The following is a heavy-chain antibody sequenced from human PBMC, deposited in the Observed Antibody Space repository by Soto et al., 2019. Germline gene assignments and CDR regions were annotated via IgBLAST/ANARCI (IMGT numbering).Heavy chain of an antibody. CDR1: GFTFSSYG. Sequence: PGGSLRLSCAASGFTFSSYGMHWVRQAPGKGLEWVAVISYDGSNKYYADSVKGRFTISRDNAKNTLYLQMNSLRAEDTALYYCAKDMTPHYSSGWIFDYWGQGTLVTVSS. V-gene: IGHV3-30*18. CDR3: AKDMTPHYSSGWIFDY. CDR2: ISYDGSNK. J-gene: IGHJ4*02. D-gene: IGHD6-19*01.